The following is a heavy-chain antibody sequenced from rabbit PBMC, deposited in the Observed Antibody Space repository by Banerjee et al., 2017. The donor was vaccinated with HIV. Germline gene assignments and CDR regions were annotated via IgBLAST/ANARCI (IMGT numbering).Heavy chain of an antibody. CDR2: IYPPAGAA. CDR1: GFTISSSYW. CDR3: ARRNAASYWNL. D-gene: IGHD8-1*01. Sequence: QEQLVESRGGLVQPGESLTLSCKASGFTISSSYWMCWVRQAPGKGLEWIACIYPPAGAADYASWVNGRFTISLDNAQNTVFLQMTSLTAADTATYFCARRNAASYWNLWGQGTLVTVS. V-gene: IGHV1S45*01. J-gene: IGHJ6*01.